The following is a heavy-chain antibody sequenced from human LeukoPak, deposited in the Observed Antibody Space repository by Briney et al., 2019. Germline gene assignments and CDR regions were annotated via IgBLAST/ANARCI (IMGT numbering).Heavy chain of an antibody. CDR3: AGVNSRMVVVPAALYYFDY. V-gene: IGHV3-7*04. CDR1: GFTFSSYS. J-gene: IGHJ4*02. CDR2: IKQDGSEK. D-gene: IGHD2-2*01. Sequence: PGGSLRLSCAASGFTFSSYSMNWVRQAPGKGLEWVANIKQDGSEKYYVDSVKGRFTISRDNAKNSLYLQMNSLRAEDTAVYYCAGVNSRMVVVPAALYYFDYWGQGTLVTVSS.